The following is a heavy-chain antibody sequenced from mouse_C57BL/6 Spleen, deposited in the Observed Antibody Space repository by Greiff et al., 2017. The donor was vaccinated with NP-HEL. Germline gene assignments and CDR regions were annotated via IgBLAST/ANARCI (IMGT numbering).Heavy chain of an antibody. J-gene: IGHJ2*01. CDR2: IYPRSGNT. CDR3: ARAGPYGYGY. CDR1: GYTFTSYG. D-gene: IGHD2-2*01. V-gene: IGHV1-81*01. Sequence: QVQLQQSGAELARPGASVKLSCKASGYTFTSYGISWVKQRTGQGLEWIGEIYPRSGNTYYNEKFKGKATLTADKSSSTGYMELRSLASEDSAVYFCARAGPYGYGYWGKGTTLTVSS.